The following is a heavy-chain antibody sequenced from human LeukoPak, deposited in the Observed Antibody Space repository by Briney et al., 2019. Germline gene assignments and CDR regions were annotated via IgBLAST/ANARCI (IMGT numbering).Heavy chain of an antibody. CDR2: IKEDGSEK. Sequence: GGSLRLSCAASGFTFSSYWMSWVRQAPGKGLEWVANIKEDGSEKYYVDFVKGRFTISRDNAKNSLYLQMNSLRAEDTAVYYCARDRTGQQLISRKEYYYMDVWGKGTTVTISS. J-gene: IGHJ6*03. V-gene: IGHV3-7*01. D-gene: IGHD4-11*01. CDR1: GFTFSSYW. CDR3: ARDRTGQQLISRKEYYYMDV.